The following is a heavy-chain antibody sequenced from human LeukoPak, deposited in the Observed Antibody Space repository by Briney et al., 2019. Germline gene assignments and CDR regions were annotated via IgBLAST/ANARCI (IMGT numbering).Heavy chain of an antibody. D-gene: IGHD3-16*01. CDR1: GFTFSNYA. CDR2: ISGSGGST. Sequence: GGSLRLSCAASGFTFSNYAMSWVRQAPGKGLEWVSAISGSGGSTYYADSVKGRFTISRDNAKNTLFLQMDSLRVEDTGHYYCARDLGARGHWGQGTLVIVSS. CDR3: ARDLGARGH. V-gene: IGHV3-23*01. J-gene: IGHJ4*02.